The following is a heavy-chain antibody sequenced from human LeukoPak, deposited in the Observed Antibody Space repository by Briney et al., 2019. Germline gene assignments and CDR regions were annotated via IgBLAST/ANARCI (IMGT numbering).Heavy chain of an antibody. CDR2: ISYDGSNK. Sequence: PGRSLRFSCAASGFTFSSYGMHWVRQAPGKGLEWVAVISYDGSNKYYADSVKGRFTISRDNSKNTLYLQMNSLRAEDTAVYYCAKGYDFWSDYWGQGTLVTVSS. D-gene: IGHD3-3*01. V-gene: IGHV3-30*18. CDR3: AKGYDFWSDY. CDR1: GFTFSSYG. J-gene: IGHJ4*02.